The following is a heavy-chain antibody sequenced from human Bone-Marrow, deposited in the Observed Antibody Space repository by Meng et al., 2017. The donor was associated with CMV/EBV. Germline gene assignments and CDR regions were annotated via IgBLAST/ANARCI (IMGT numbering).Heavy chain of an antibody. CDR2: INHSGST. J-gene: IGHJ3*02. D-gene: IGHD3-3*01. V-gene: IGHV4-34*01. CDR3: ARPITIFGVGVDAFDI. CDR1: GGSFSGYY. Sequence: SETLSLTCAVYGGSFSGYYWSWIRQPPGKGLEWIGEINHSGSTNYNPSLKSRVTISVDTSKNQFSLKLSSVTAADTAVYYCARPITIFGVGVDAFDIWGQWKMVNVSS.